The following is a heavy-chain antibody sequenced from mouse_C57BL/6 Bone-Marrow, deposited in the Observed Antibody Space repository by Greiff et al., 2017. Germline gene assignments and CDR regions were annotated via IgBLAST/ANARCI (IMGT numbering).Heavy chain of an antibody. D-gene: IGHD2-4*01. CDR3: ARWGPYDYPVAY. V-gene: IGHV5-2*01. CDR1: EYEFPSHD. J-gene: IGHJ3*01. Sequence: EVNVVESGGGLVQPGESLKLSCESNEYEFPSHDMSWVRKTPEKRLELVAAINSDGGSTYYPDTMERRFIISRDNTKKTLYLQMSSLRSEDTALYYCARWGPYDYPVAYWGQGTLVTVSA. CDR2: INSDGGST.